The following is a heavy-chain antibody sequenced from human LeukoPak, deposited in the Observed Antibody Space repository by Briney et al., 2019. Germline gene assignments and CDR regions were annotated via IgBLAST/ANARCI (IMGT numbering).Heavy chain of an antibody. D-gene: IGHD3-10*01. V-gene: IGHV3-53*01. CDR1: GFIVSSNY. CDR3: ARDSITMVRGVIVYYFDY. J-gene: IGHJ4*02. CDR2: IYSGGST. Sequence: PGGSLRLSCAASGFIVSSNYMSWVRQAPGKGLEWVSVIYSGGSTYYADSVKGRFTISRDNSKNTLYLQMNSLRAEDTAVYYCARDSITMVRGVIVYYFDYWGQGTLVTVSS.